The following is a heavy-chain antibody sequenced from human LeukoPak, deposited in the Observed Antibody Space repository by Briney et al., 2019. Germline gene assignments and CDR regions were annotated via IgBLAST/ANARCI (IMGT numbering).Heavy chain of an antibody. CDR2: ISGSGGST. CDR1: GFTFSSYA. V-gene: IGHV3-23*01. CDR3: AKDLSNRYLGDAFDI. J-gene: IGHJ3*02. Sequence: GGSLRLSCAASGFTFSSYAMSWVRQAPGKGLGWVSAISGSGGSTYYADYVKGRFTISRDNSKNTLYLQMNSLRAEDTAVYYCAKDLSNRYLGDAFDIWGQGTMVTVSS. D-gene: IGHD1-1*01.